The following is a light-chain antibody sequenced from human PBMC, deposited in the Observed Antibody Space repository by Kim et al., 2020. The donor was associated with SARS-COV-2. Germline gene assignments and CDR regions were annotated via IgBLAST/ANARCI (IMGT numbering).Light chain of an antibody. V-gene: IGKV3-20*01. CDR2: GAS. Sequence: PGERTTRSCMASQSVSSSYLAWYQQKPGQAPRHLIYGASSRATGIPDRFSGSESGTDFTLTISRLEPEDFAVYYCQQYGSSPPRTFGQGTKVDIK. J-gene: IGKJ1*01. CDR3: QQYGSSPPRT. CDR1: QSVSSSY.